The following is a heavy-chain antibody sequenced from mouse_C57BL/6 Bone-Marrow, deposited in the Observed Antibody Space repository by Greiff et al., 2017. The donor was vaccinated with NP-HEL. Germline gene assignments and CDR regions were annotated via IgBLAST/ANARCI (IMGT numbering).Heavy chain of an antibody. Sequence: VQLQQPGAELVKPGASVKLSCKASGYTFTSYWMQWVKQRPGQGLEWIGEIDPSDSYTNYNQKFKGKATMTVDTSSSTAYMQLSSLTSEDSAVYYCVMGYFWYFDVWGTGTTVTVSS. CDR3: VMGYFWYFDV. V-gene: IGHV1-50*01. J-gene: IGHJ1*03. CDR2: IDPSDSYT. D-gene: IGHD2-3*01. CDR1: GYTFTSYW.